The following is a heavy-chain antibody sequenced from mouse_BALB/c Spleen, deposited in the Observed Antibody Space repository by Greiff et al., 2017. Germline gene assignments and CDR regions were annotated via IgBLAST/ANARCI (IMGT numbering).Heavy chain of an antibody. D-gene: IGHD2-4*01. Sequence: VQLQQPGAELVRPGASVKLSCKASGYTFTSYWINWVKQRPGQGLEWIGNIYPSDSYTNYNQKFKDKATLTVDKSSSTAYMQLSSPTSEDSAVYYCTRSPSTMITTGWFAYWGQGTLVTVSA. CDR1: GYTFTSYW. V-gene: IGHV1-69*02. J-gene: IGHJ3*01. CDR2: IYPSDSYT. CDR3: TRSPSTMITTGWFAY.